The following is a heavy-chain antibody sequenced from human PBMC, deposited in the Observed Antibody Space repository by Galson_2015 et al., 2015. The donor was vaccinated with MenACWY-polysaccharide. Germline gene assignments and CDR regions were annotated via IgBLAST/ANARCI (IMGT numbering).Heavy chain of an antibody. CDR3: ARDGQASSPHSRDV. Sequence: SLRLSCAASGFTFRSHAMHWVRQAPGKGLEWVTQIWSGGNNKYYADSVKGRFTVSRDDSENTVYLRMNSLRAEDTAVYYCARDGQASSPHSRDVSGQATTGTVSS. CDR2: IWSGGNNK. J-gene: IGHJ6*02. V-gene: IGHV3-33*01. CDR1: GFTFRSHA.